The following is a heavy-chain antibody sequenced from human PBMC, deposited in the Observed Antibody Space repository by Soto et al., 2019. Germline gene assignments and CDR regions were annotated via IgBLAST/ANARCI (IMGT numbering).Heavy chain of an antibody. CDR1: GDSINSRY. CDR3: VRQRGNYFDF. D-gene: IGHD3-10*01. J-gene: IGHJ4*02. CDR2: IDYVGST. Sequence: PSETLSLTCGASGDSINSRYWSWIRQPPGKGLEWIGYIDYVGSTNYAPSLQSRVTMSVDTSKNQVSLKLRYVTAADTAVYYCVRQRGNYFDFWGQGTLVTAPQ. V-gene: IGHV4-59*11.